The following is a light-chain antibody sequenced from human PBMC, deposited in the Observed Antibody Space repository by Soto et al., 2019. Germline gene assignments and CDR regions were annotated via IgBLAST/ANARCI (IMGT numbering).Light chain of an antibody. Sequence: QSALTQPASVSGSPGQSITISCTGTSSDVGGYNYVSWYQQHPGKAPKLMIYEVSNRPSGVSNRFSGSKSGNTASLTISGLQAEDEADYYCSSYSRSSNYVF. CDR3: SSYSRSSNYV. CDR1: SSDVGGYNY. CDR2: EVS. J-gene: IGLJ1*01. V-gene: IGLV2-14*01.